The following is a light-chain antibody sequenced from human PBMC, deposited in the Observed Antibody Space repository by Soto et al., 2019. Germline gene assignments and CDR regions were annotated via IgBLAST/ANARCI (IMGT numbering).Light chain of an antibody. CDR3: QSYDNSLTGLHV. J-gene: IGLJ1*01. CDR1: SSNIGAGYD. V-gene: IGLV1-40*01. Sequence: QSVLTQPPSVSGATGQRVTISCTGSSSNIGAGYDVHWYQHLPGTAPKLLIYGNNYRPSGVPDRFSGSKSGTSASLAITGLQADDEADYYCQSYDNSLTGLHVFGTGTKVTVL. CDR2: GNN.